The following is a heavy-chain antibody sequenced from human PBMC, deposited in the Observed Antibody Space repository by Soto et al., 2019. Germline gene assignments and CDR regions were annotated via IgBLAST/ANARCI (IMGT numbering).Heavy chain of an antibody. CDR1: GGSISSGDYY. CDR2: IYYSGST. Sequence: SETLSLTCTVSGGSISSGDYYWSWIRQPPGKGLEWIGYIYYSGSTYYNPSLKSRVTISVDTSKNQFSLKLSSVTAADTAVYYCARTYYYGSGSYYKGSGFDPWGQGTLVTVSS. V-gene: IGHV4-30-4*01. CDR3: ARTYYYGSGSYYKGSGFDP. D-gene: IGHD3-10*01. J-gene: IGHJ5*02.